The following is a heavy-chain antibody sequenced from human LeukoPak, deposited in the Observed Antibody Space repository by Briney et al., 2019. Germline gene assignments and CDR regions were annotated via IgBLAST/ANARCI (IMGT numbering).Heavy chain of an antibody. CDR1: GFSFSSSA. V-gene: IGHV3-23*01. CDR2: ISGSVVST. CDR3: AKDKVHKIVVVLWYFDI. D-gene: IGHD3-22*01. J-gene: IGHJ2*01. Sequence: QPGGSLRLSCAASGFSFSSSAMRWVRPAPGKGLELFSAISGSVVSTEYVAYAKGRFTISRDNSKNTMYLKISSLRAEDTAVYYCAKDKVHKIVVVLWYFDIWGRGTLVTVSS.